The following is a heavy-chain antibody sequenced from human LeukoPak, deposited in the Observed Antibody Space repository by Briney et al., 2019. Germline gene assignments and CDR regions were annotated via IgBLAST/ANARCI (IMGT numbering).Heavy chain of an antibody. J-gene: IGHJ4*02. V-gene: IGHV3-21*01. Sequence: GGSLRLSCVASGFTFSSYAISWVRQAPGKGLEWVSSISSSSSYIYYADSVKGRFTISRDNAKNSLYLQMNSLRAEDTAVYYCARARITMIVDDSWVFDYWGQGTLVTVSS. CDR3: ARARITMIVDDSWVFDY. CDR2: ISSSSSYI. D-gene: IGHD3-22*01. CDR1: GFTFSSYA.